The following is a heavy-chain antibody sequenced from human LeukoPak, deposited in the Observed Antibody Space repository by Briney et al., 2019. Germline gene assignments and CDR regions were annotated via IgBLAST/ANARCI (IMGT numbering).Heavy chain of an antibody. CDR1: GYSISSGYY. CDR3: VRVYWSSLLSVAFFDY. D-gene: IGHD2-8*02. Sequence: SETLSLTCTVSGYSISSGYYWGWIRQPPGKGLEWIGSIYHSGSTYYNPSLKSRVTISVDTSKNQFSLKLSSVTAADTAVYYCVRVYWSSLLSVAFFDYWGQGTLVTVSS. V-gene: IGHV4-38-2*02. CDR2: IYHSGST. J-gene: IGHJ4*02.